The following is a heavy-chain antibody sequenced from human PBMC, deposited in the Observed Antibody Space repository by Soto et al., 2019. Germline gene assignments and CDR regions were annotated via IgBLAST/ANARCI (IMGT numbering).Heavy chain of an antibody. Sequence: EVKLIESGGGRVQPGNSLRLSCSVAGFTFDDYAMHWVRQVPGRGLEWVSGITWNSGRFAYAHSVQGRFTLSRDNAKNSLYLQMNNLRLEDTALYYCVKDRGQPAVLRAYDFWGPGTLVTVSS. J-gene: IGHJ4*02. CDR2: ITWNSGRF. D-gene: IGHD3-3*01. CDR3: VKDRGQPAVLRAYDF. CDR1: GFTFDDYA. V-gene: IGHV3-9*01.